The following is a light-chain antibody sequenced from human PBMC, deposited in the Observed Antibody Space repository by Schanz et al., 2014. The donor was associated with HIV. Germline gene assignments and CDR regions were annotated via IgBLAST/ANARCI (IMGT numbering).Light chain of an antibody. CDR3: AAWDDNLDGWV. CDR1: SSNFRSNA. V-gene: IGLV1-44*01. Sequence: QSVLTQPPSASGTPGQRVTISCSGSSSNFRSNAVNWYHHLPGTGPKLLIYATYNRPSGVPDRFSGSQSGTSASLAISGLQSEDEADYYCAAWDDNLDGWVFGGGTKLTVL. J-gene: IGLJ3*02. CDR2: ATY.